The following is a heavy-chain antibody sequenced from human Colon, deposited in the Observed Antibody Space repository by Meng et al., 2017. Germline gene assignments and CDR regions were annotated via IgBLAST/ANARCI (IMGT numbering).Heavy chain of an antibody. CDR1: GGSVTITGYY. CDR2: IYYTGTI. Sequence: LKRPVLGRLLPPETLPLTCTVSGGSVTITGYYWSWIRQSPGNGLECIGYIYYTGTINSPPSLKSRVTISVDTAKNQFSLKLSSVTPADTAVYFCARDNLLTSGSRFCFDYWGQGALVTVSS. CDR3: ARDNLLTSGSRFCFDY. V-gene: IGHV4-61*08. J-gene: IGHJ4*02. D-gene: IGHD6-19*01.